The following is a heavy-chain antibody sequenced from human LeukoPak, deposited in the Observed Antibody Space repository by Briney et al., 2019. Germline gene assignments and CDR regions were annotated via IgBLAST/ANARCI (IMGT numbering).Heavy chain of an antibody. Sequence: GGSLRLSCATSGFTFTDYPMNCVRQAPGKGLEWVSNIRTTAEGANYAYYADSVKGRVTISRDDAKNTLYLHMNSLRDDDTAVYYCATDQRYAFDYWGQGILVTVSS. J-gene: IGHJ4*02. CDR1: GFTFTDYP. CDR2: IRTTAEGANYA. CDR3: ATDQRYAFDY. D-gene: IGHD3-9*01. V-gene: IGHV3-48*02.